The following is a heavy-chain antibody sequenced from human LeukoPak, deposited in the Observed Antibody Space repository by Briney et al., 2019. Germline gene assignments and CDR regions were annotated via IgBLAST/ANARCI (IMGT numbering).Heavy chain of an antibody. CDR3: ARADYYTSGTFRYYFDY. D-gene: IGHD3-10*01. CDR1: GFTFSSYW. CDR2: ISYNGNNK. V-gene: IGHV3-30-3*01. Sequence: GGSLRLSCAASGFTFSSYWMSWVRQAPGKGLEWVALISYNGNNKYYADSVKGRFTISRDNSKNTLYLQMNSLEPEDTAVYYCARADYYTSGTFRYYFDYWGQGTLVSVSS. J-gene: IGHJ4*02.